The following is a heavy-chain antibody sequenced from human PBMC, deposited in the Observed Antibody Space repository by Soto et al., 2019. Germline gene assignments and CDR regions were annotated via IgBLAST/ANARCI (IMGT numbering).Heavy chain of an antibody. V-gene: IGHV3-30*18. CDR3: AKDFGYGDHPGV. CDR1: GFTFSSYG. Sequence: QVQLVESGRGVVQPGRSLRLSCAASGFTFSSYGMHWVRQAPGKGLEWVAVISYDGSNKYYADSVKGRFTISRDNSKNTLYLQMNSLRAEDTAVYYCAKDFGYGDHPGVWGQGTTVTVSS. J-gene: IGHJ6*02. CDR2: ISYDGSNK. D-gene: IGHD4-17*01.